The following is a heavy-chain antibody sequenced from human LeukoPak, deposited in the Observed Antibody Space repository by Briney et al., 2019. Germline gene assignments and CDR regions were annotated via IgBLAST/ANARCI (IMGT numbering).Heavy chain of an antibody. CDR2: INWNGGST. V-gene: IGHV3-20*04. D-gene: IGHD6-6*01. CDR3: AIGGSSQGRFAY. J-gene: IGHJ4*02. CDR1: GSTFDDYG. Sequence: GGSLRLSSAASGSTFDDYGMSWVRQAPGKGLEWVSGINWNGGSTGYADSVKGRFTISRDNGKNSLYLQMNSLRAEDTAVYYCAIGGSSQGRFAYWGQGTLVTVSS.